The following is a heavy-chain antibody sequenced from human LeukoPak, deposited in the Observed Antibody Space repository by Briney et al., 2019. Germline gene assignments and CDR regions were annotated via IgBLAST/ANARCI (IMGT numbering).Heavy chain of an antibody. CDR2: INQSGST. D-gene: IGHD2-15*01. V-gene: IGHV4-34*01. Sequence: SETLSPTCGVYGGSLTAFYCNWTPQPPGKGLEWIGEINQSGSTNYNPSLKSRVTISVDTSKNQFSLRLSSVTAADTAVYNCVFGLAEGGRDAFDSCGEGAVVTVSS. CDR1: GGSLTAFY. CDR3: VFGLAEGGRDAFDS. J-gene: IGHJ3*02.